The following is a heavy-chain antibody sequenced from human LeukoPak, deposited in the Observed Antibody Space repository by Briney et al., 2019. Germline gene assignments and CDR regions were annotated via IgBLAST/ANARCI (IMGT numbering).Heavy chain of an antibody. CDR1: GYTFTSYY. Sequence: SVKVSCKASGYTFTSYYMHWVRQAPGQGLEWMGGIIPIFGTANYAQKFQGRVTMTEDTSTDTAYMELSSLRSEDTAVYYCATVGDYVWGSYHPRFDYWGQGTLVTVSS. V-gene: IGHV1-69*06. D-gene: IGHD3-16*01. CDR2: IIPIFGTA. CDR3: ATVGDYVWGSYHPRFDY. J-gene: IGHJ4*02.